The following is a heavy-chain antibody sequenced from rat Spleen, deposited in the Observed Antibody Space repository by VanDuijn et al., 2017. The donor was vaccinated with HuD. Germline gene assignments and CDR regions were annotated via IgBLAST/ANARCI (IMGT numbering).Heavy chain of an antibody. CDR1: GFTFNNYW. J-gene: IGHJ2*01. V-gene: IGHV5-31*01. D-gene: IGHD3-8*01. CDR2: ITNSGGST. Sequence: EVQLMESGRGLVQPGRSLKLSCVVSGFTFNNYWMTWIRQAPGKGLEWVASITNSGGSTYYRDSVKGRFTISRDNAKSTLYLQMDSLRSEDTATYYCTTSLFDYWGQGVMVTVSS. CDR3: TTSLFDY.